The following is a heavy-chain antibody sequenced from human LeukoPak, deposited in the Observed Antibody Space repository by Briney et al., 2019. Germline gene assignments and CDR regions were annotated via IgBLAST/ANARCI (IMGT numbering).Heavy chain of an antibody. CDR1: GGSISSSSYY. CDR2: IYYSGST. D-gene: IGHD5-18*01. Sequence: SETLSLTCTVSGGSISSSSYYWGWIRQPPGKGLEWIGSIYYSGSTYYNPSLNSRVTISVDTSKYQFSRKRSSVRAAVTAVEYCHGHQPYSYGYYTYFDQWGQGTLVRVPS. J-gene: IGHJ4*02. V-gene: IGHV4-39*01. CDR3: HGHQPYSYGYYTYFDQ.